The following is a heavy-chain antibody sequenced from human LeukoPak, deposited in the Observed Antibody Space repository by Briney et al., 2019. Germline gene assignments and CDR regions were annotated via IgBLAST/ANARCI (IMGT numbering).Heavy chain of an antibody. V-gene: IGHV4-38-2*01. CDR3: AQQSLRSPDY. CDR1: GYSISSGYY. J-gene: IGHJ4*02. D-gene: IGHD3-16*01. CDR2: IYHSGST. Sequence: SETLSLTCAVSGYSISSGYYWGWIRQPPGKGLEWIGNIYHSGSTYYNPSLKSRITISVDTSKNQFSLKLSSVTAADTAVYYCAQQSLRSPDYWGQGTLVTVSS.